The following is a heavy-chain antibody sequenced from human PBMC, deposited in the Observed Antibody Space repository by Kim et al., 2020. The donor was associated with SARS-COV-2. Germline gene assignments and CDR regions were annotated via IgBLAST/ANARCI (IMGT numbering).Heavy chain of an antibody. J-gene: IGHJ6*01. Sequence: ASVKVSCKASGYTFTSYTIHWVRQAPGQRLEWMGWINAGNGNTKHSQKFQGRVTITSDTSASTAYMELSSLRSEDTAVYYCARDLVLVSYDSSGYYY. D-gene: IGHD3-22*01. CDR1: GYTFTSYT. V-gene: IGHV1-3*01. CDR3: ARDLVLVSYDSSGYYY. CDR2: INAGNGNT.